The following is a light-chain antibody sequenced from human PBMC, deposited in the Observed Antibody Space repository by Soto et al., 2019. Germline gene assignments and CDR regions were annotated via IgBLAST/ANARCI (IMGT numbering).Light chain of an antibody. CDR1: SIDIGTYNF. V-gene: IGLV2-14*01. J-gene: IGLJ3*02. CDR3: SSYAATSTLV. CDR2: EVS. Sequence: QSALTQRASVSGSPGQSITMSCTGSSIDIGTYNFVSWYQQHAGMAPRLILYEVSNRPSGVSSRFSGSKSGNSASLTISGLQPEDEAHYFCSSYAATSTLVFGVGTKLTVL.